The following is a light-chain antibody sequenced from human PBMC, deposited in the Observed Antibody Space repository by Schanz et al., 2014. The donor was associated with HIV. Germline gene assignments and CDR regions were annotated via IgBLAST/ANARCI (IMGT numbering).Light chain of an antibody. CDR3: SSYTSSSTLV. CDR2: DVS. V-gene: IGLV2-14*03. CDR1: SSDIGTYNY. Sequence: QSALTQPASVSGSPGQSITISCTGTSSDIGTYNYVSWYQQHPGKAPKLIIYDVSKRPSGVPDRFSGSKSGNTASLTVSGLQAEDEADYYCSSYTSSSTLVFGGGTKLTVL. J-gene: IGLJ2*01.